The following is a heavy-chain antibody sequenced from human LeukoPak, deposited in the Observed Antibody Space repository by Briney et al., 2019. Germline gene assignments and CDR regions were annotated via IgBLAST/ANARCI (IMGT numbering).Heavy chain of an antibody. J-gene: IGHJ3*02. Sequence: ASVTVSCTVSGYTLTELSMHWVRQAPGKGLEWMGGFDPEDGETIYAQKFQGRVTMTEDTSTDTAYMELSSLRSEDTAVYYCATPSSLYSSGDDAFDIWGQGTMVTVSS. CDR1: GYTLTELS. D-gene: IGHD6-19*01. V-gene: IGHV1-24*01. CDR3: ATPSSLYSSGDDAFDI. CDR2: FDPEDGET.